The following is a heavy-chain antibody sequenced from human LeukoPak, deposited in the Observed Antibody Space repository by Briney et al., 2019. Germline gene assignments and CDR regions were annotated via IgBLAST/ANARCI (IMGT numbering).Heavy chain of an antibody. CDR2: IWYDGSNK. D-gene: IGHD2-15*01. CDR1: GFTFRSYG. Sequence: GALRLSCAASGFTFRSYGMHWVRQAPGKGLEWVVVIWYDGSNKYYADSVKGRFTISRDNSKNTLYLQMNSLRAEDTAVYYCARDDCSGGSCYYYYMDVWGKGTTVTVSS. V-gene: IGHV3-33*01. CDR3: ARDDCSGGSCYYYYMDV. J-gene: IGHJ6*03.